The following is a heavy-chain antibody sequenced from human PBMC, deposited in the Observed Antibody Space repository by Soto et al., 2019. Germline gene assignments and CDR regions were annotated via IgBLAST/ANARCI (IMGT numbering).Heavy chain of an antibody. V-gene: IGHV3-21*01. J-gene: IGHJ6*02. CDR2: ISSSSSYI. Sequence: PGGSLRLCSASSVFPFISYSMNWVRQAPGKGLEWVSSISSSSSYIYYADSVKGRFTISRDNAKNSLYLQMNSLRDEDTAVYYCARSSYNLEWLFIPGMDVWGQGTTVTVSS. CDR3: ARSSYNLEWLFIPGMDV. D-gene: IGHD3-3*01. CDR1: VFPFISYS.